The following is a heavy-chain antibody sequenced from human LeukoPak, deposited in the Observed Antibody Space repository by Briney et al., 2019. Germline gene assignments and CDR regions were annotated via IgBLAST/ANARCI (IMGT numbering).Heavy chain of an antibody. CDR2: FDPEDGET. CDR1: GYSLTELP. D-gene: IGHD3-3*02. Sequence: GASVKVSCKVSGYSLTELPMHWVRQAPGKGLEWMGGFDPEDGETIYAQTLQGRVTMTEDTSTDTAYMDVSSLRSEDTAVYYCATDRPSPAKLGPRGYYYYYMDVWGKGTTVTISS. CDR3: ATDRPSPAKLGPRGYYYYYMDV. J-gene: IGHJ6*03. V-gene: IGHV1-24*01.